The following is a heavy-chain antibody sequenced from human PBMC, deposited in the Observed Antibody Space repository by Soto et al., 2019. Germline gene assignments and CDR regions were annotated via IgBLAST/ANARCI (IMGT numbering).Heavy chain of an antibody. CDR1: GGSISSSSYY. V-gene: IGHV4-39*01. J-gene: IGHJ4*02. Sequence: QLQLQESGPGLVKPSETLSLTCTVSGGSISSSSYYWGWIRQPPGKGLEWIWSIYYSGSTYYNPALKSRVTISIDPSKNQFSLKLSSVTAAGTAVYYWAGDPKEFTGYRVDYWGQGTLVTVSS. D-gene: IGHD3-9*01. CDR2: IYYSGST. CDR3: AGDPKEFTGYRVDY.